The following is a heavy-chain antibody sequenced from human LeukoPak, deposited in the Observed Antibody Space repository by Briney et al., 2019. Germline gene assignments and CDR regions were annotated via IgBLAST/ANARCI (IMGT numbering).Heavy chain of an antibody. J-gene: IGHJ4*02. CDR2: VYSTGSP. CDR3: ARGAMATTPFFDY. CDR1: RGSISNYY. Sequence: PSETPSLTCPVSRGSISNYYYWTGIRRPPGKGREWFGNVYSTGSPNFNPSLKRRVNMSLDTSRNQFSLKLTSLTAADTAVYYCARGAMATTPFFDYWGQGTLVTVSS. V-gene: IGHV4-59*01. D-gene: IGHD5-24*01.